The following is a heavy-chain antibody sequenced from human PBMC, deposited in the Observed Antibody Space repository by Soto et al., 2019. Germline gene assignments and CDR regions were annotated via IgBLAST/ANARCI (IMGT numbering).Heavy chain of an antibody. J-gene: IGHJ5*02. D-gene: IGHD3-3*01. CDR3: ARDDSIFGVVIPNWFDP. CDR1: GYAFTTYC. CDR2: ISTYNGDT. V-gene: IGHV1-18*01. Sequence: QVQLVQSGGEVKKPGASVKVSCKASGYAFTTYCISWVRQAPGQGLEWMGWISTYNGDTNYTENYQGRVTLTTDTSTSTAYMELRSLRSDDTAVYYCARDDSIFGVVIPNWFDPWGQGTLVTVSS.